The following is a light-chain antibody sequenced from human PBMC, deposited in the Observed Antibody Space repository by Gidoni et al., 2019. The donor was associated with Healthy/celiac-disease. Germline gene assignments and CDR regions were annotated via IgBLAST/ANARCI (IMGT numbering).Light chain of an antibody. CDR2: GAS. CDR3: QQYNNWLLT. J-gene: IGKJ4*01. CDR1: QSVSSN. V-gene: IGKV3-15*01. Sequence: EIVMTQSPATLSVSPGERATLSCRASQSVSSNLAWYQQKPGQAPRLLIYGASTRATGIPARFSGSGSGTEFTLTISSLQSEDFAVYYCQQYNNWLLTXXXXPRXRSN.